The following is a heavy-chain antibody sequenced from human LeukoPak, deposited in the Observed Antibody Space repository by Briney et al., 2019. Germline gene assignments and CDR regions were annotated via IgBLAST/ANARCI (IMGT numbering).Heavy chain of an antibody. Sequence: SETLSLTCTVSGGSISSGGYYWTWIRQPPGKRLEWIGYIYSSGSTNSNPSLTSRVTMSVDTSKNQFSLRLSSVTAADTAVYYCARTVRQWLANDAFDIWGQGTMVAVSS. J-gene: IGHJ3*02. CDR3: ARTVRQWLANDAFDI. D-gene: IGHD6-19*01. CDR1: GGSISSGGYY. CDR2: IYSSGST. V-gene: IGHV4-61*08.